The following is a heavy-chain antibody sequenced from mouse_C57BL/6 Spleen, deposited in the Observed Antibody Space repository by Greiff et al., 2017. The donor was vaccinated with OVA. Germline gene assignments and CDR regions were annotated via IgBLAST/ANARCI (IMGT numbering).Heavy chain of an antibody. J-gene: IGHJ3*01. CDR3: ARSDYDGPGFAY. V-gene: IGHV1-64*01. CDR2: IHPNSGST. CDR1: GYTFTSYW. Sequence: QVQLQQPGAELVKPGASVKLSCKASGYTFTSYWMHWVKQRPGQGLEWIGMIHPNSGSTNYNEKFKSKATLTVDKSSSTAYMQLSSLTSEDSAVYYCARSDYDGPGFAYWGQGTLVTVSA. D-gene: IGHD2-4*01.